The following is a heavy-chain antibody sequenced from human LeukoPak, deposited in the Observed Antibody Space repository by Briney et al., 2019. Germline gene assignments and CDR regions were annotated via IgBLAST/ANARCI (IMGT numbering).Heavy chain of an antibody. CDR1: GFTFSSSW. J-gene: IGHJ5*02. CDR3: AKRSAWSLFDP. D-gene: IGHD6-19*01. Sequence: GGSLRLSCVGSGFTFSSSWMGWVRQAPGRGLEWVANIKQDETEKYYADSVKGRFTVSRDNAKNSMYLRMDSLRVEDTAMYYCAKRSAWSLFDPWGQGTLVTVSS. CDR2: IKQDETEK. V-gene: IGHV3-7*03.